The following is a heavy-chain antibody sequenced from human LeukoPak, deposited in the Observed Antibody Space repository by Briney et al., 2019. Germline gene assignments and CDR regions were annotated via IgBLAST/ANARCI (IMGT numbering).Heavy chain of an antibody. Sequence: GGSLRLSCAASGFTFSSYAMSWVRQAPGKGLEWVSAISGSGGSTYYADSVKGRFTISRDNSKNTLYLQMNSLRAEDTAVYYCAKDRTGIAVAGAPPLDYWGQGTLVTVSS. D-gene: IGHD6-19*01. CDR3: AKDRTGIAVAGAPPLDY. J-gene: IGHJ4*02. CDR2: ISGSGGST. CDR1: GFTFSSYA. V-gene: IGHV3-23*01.